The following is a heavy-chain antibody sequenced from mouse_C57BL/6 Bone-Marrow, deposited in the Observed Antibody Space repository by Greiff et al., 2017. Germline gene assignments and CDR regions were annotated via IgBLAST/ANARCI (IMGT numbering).Heavy chain of an antibody. CDR2: IHPNSGST. Sequence: QVQLQQPGAELVKPGASVKLSCKASGYTFTSYWMHWVKQRPGQGLEWIGMIHPNSGSTNYNEKFKSKATLTVDKSSSTAYMQLSSLTSEDAAVXYCARRQLRHYFDYWGQGTTLTVSS. J-gene: IGHJ2*01. D-gene: IGHD3-2*02. CDR1: GYTFTSYW. CDR3: ARRQLRHYFDY. V-gene: IGHV1-64*01.